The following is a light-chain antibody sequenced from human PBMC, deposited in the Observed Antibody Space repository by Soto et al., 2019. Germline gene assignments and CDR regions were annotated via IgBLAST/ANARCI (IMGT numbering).Light chain of an antibody. J-gene: IGKJ4*01. Sequence: EIVLTQSPATLSLSPGERVTLSCRASQSVSSCLAWYQQKPGQAPRLLIYDASNRATGIPARFSGSGSGTDYTLIISSREHEDFAVYYCQHRSNWHLTFGGGTKVEIK. CDR3: QHRSNWHLT. CDR2: DAS. CDR1: QSVSSC. V-gene: IGKV3-11*01.